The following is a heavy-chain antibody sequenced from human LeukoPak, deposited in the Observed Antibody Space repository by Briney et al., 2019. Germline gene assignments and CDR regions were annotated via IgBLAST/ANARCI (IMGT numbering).Heavy chain of an antibody. CDR3: AKGGSSGWPFDY. J-gene: IGHJ4*02. Sequence: GGPLRLSCAASGFXFSSYGIHWVRQAPGKGLEWVAVISYDGSNKYYADSVKGRFTISRDNSKNTLYLQMNSLRAEDTAVYYCAKGGSSGWPFDYWGQGTLVTVSS. CDR1: GFXFSSYG. D-gene: IGHD6-19*01. V-gene: IGHV3-30*18. CDR2: ISYDGSNK.